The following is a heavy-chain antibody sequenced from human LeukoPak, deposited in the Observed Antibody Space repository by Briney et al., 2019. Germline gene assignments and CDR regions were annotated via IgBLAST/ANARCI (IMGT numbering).Heavy chain of an antibody. Sequence: GGSWRLSGAATVGTFGNTAMGGAGRAQGKGREGVSGFSKGGARTNYADSVKGRFTISRDNSKNTLHLQMDSLRVDDTAVFHCARARSRFHMLSSVSGRYNWFDSWGQGALVTVSS. V-gene: IGHV3-23*01. CDR2: FSKGGART. CDR3: ARARSRFHMLSSVSGRYNWFDS. CDR1: VGTFGNTA. J-gene: IGHJ5*01. D-gene: IGHD2-8*01.